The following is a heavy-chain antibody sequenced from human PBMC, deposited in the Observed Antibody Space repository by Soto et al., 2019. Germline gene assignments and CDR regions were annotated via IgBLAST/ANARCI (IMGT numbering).Heavy chain of an antibody. J-gene: IGHJ4*02. CDR1: GFTFSSYG. D-gene: IGHD2-8*01. V-gene: IGHV3-15*01. CDR3: TTDSKWVDY. CDR2: ISYDGGTT. Sequence: PGGSLRLSCAASGFTFSSYGMHWVRQAPGKGLEWVAVISYDGGTTDYAAPVKGRFTISRDDSKNTLYLQMNSLKTEDTAVYYCTTDSKWVDYWGQVTLVPVS.